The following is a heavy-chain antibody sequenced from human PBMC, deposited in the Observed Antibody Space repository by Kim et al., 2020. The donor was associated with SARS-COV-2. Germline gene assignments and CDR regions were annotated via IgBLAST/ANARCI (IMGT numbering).Heavy chain of an antibody. CDR3: AKDFARVAAAGFHFDY. V-gene: IGHV3-9*01. D-gene: IGHD6-13*01. Sequence: SVKCRFTISRDNAKNSLYLQMNSLGAEDTAVYYCAKDFARVAAAGFHFDYWGQGTLVTVSS. J-gene: IGHJ4*02.